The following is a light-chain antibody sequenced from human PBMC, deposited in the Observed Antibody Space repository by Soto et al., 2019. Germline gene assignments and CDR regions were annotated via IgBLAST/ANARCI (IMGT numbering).Light chain of an antibody. V-gene: IGKV1-39*01. CDR2: AAS. Sequence: DIQMTQSPSSLSASVGDRVTITCRASQSISSYLNWYQQKPRKAPKLLIYAASSLQSGVPSRFSGSGSGADFTLTISSLQPEDFATYYCQQSYSTPFTFGPGTKVDIK. CDR3: QQSYSTPFT. CDR1: QSISSY. J-gene: IGKJ3*01.